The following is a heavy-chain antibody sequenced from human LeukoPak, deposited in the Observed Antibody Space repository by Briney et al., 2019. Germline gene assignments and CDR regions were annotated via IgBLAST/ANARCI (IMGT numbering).Heavy chain of an antibody. Sequence: GRSLRLSGAASGFTFSSHAMSWVRQAPGKGLKGVSAVSGSGDNTYYADSVKGRFTISRDNSKTTLYLHMSSLRAEDRAVYYCACTAYYYYSLDVWGKGTTVTVSS. CDR3: ACTAYYYYSLDV. D-gene: IGHD5-18*01. V-gene: IGHV3-23*01. CDR1: GFTFSSHA. J-gene: IGHJ6*03. CDR2: VSGSGDNT.